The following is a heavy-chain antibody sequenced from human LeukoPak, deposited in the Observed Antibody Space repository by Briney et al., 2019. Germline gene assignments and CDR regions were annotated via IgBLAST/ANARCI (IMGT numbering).Heavy chain of an antibody. CDR2: INQDGSEK. Sequence: PGGSLRLSCAASGFTFSSYEMNWVRRAPGKGLEWVANINQDGSEKHYVDFLKGRFTISRDNANNSLYLEMNNLSAEDTAVYYCARVAVAGTGDAFDIWGQGTMVTVSS. D-gene: IGHD6-19*01. CDR3: ARVAVAGTGDAFDI. J-gene: IGHJ3*02. V-gene: IGHV3-7*03. CDR1: GFTFSSYE.